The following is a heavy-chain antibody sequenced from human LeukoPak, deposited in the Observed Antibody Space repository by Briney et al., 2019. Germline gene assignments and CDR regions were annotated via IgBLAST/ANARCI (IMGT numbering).Heavy chain of an antibody. V-gene: IGHV3-48*03. CDR3: ARYNAYDNDY. D-gene: IGHD5-12*01. CDR2: ISRSGTTT. Sequence: QPGGSLRLSCAASGFIFSSYEMNWVRQAPGRGLEWVSYISRSGTTTYYPDSMKGRLTISRDNAKNSLYLQMNSLRAEDTAVYYCARYNAYDNDYWGQGTLVTVSA. J-gene: IGHJ4*02. CDR1: GFIFSSYE.